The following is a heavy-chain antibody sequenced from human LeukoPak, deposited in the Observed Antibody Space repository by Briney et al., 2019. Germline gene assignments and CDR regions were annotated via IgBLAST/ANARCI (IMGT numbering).Heavy chain of an antibody. CDR1: GFTFSSYW. CDR3: ASPCGGDCYLPFDY. D-gene: IGHD2-21*02. J-gene: IGHJ4*02. CDR2: ISGSGGST. V-gene: IGHV3-23*01. Sequence: GGSLRLSCAASGFTFSSYWMNWVRQAPGKGLEWVSAISGSGGSTYYADSVKGRFTISRDNSKNTLYLQMNSLRAEDTAVYYCASPCGGDCYLPFDYWGQGTLVTVSS.